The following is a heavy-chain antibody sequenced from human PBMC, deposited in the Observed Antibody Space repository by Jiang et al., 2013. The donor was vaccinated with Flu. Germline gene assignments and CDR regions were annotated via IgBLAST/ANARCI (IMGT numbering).Heavy chain of an antibody. CDR3: ARLEGDGYTENWYFDL. V-gene: IGHV5-10-1*01. D-gene: IGHD5-24*01. Sequence: MGRIDPSDSYTNYSPSFQGHVTISADKSISTAYLQWSSLKASDTAMYYCARLEGDGYTENWYFDLWGRGTLVTVSS. CDR2: IDPSDSYT. J-gene: IGHJ2*01.